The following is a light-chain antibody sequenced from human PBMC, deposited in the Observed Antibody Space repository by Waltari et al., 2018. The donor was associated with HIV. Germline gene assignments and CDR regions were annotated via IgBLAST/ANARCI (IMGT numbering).Light chain of an antibody. V-gene: IGLV1-51*01. J-gene: IGLJ3*02. CDR1: SSTIGNNF. CDR3: GTWDNNLSAFWV. Sequence: QSVLTQPPSVSAAPGQKVTISCSGSSSTIGNNFVSWYQQLPATAPKLLLYDTKKRPSGIPDRFSASKSGTSATLAITGLQTGDEAVYYCGTWDNNLSAFWVFGGGTKVTVL. CDR2: DTK.